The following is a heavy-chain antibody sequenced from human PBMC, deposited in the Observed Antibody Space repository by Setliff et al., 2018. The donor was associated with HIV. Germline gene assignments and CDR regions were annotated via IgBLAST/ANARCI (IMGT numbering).Heavy chain of an antibody. CDR1: GFTFSSYG. Sequence: GGSLRLSCAASGFTFSSYGMHWVRQAPGKGLEWVAFIRYDGSNKYYADSVKGRFTTSRDNSKNTLYLQMNSLRAEDTAVYYCAKDRYYDSSGSPFDYWGQGTLVTVSS. CDR2: IRYDGSNK. V-gene: IGHV3-30*02. J-gene: IGHJ4*02. CDR3: AKDRYYDSSGSPFDY. D-gene: IGHD3-22*01.